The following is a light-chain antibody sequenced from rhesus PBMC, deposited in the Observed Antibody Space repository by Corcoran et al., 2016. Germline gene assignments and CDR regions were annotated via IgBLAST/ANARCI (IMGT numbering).Light chain of an antibody. CDR1: QSISSW. Sequence: DIQMTQSPSSLSASVGDTVTITCRASQSISSWSSWYQQKPGKAPKHLYYKASRLQNGVPLRFSGSGSGTDFRLTISSLQSEDFATYYGQQYTRSPLTFGGGTKVELK. CDR2: KAS. CDR3: QQYTRSPLT. V-gene: IGKV1-22*01. J-gene: IGKJ4*01.